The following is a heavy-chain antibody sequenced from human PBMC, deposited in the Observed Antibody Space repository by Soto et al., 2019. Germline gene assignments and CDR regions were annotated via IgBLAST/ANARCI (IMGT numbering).Heavy chain of an antibody. CDR3: AKDIRCSSTSSPKSPRDYYYYGMDV. CDR1: GFTFDDYT. Sequence: PGGLLRLSCAASGFTFDDYTMHWVRQAPGKGLEWVSLISWDGGSTYYADSVKGRFTISRDNSKNSLYLQMNSLRTEDTALYYCAKDIRCSSTSSPKSPRDYYYYGMDVWGQGTTVTVSS. CDR2: ISWDGGST. D-gene: IGHD2-2*01. J-gene: IGHJ6*02. V-gene: IGHV3-43*01.